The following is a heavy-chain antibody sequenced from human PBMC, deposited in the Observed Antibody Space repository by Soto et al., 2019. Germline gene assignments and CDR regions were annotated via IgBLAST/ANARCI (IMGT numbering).Heavy chain of an antibody. D-gene: IGHD3-22*01. CDR3: ARSGLALPYSASHWFDP. V-gene: IGHV3-21*05. CDR2: ISDSGHYI. Sequence: EVQLVQSGGGLVQPGGSLRLSCVASGFTFNTYSMNWVRQAPGKGLEWLSFISDSGHYIYYADSVKGRFTISRDNAKNSLFLQMNSLRGEDTAVYYCARSGLALPYSASHWFDPWGHGTLVTVSS. J-gene: IGHJ5*02. CDR1: GFTFNTYS.